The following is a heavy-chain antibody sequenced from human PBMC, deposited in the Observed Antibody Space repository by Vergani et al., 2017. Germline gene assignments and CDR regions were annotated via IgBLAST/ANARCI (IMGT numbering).Heavy chain of an antibody. CDR1: GFTFSNLW. CDR2: IKYDGSKK. Sequence: EVQLVASGGGLVQRGGSLRLSCEASGFTFSNLWMTWVRQAPGKWLEWVANIKYDGSKKNYVDSVKGRFTISRDNAKNSLYLQMNNLRVEDTAVYFCARSPHGYTYGGYISQFDPWGQGTLVTVSS. V-gene: IGHV3-7*01. D-gene: IGHD5-18*01. J-gene: IGHJ5*02. CDR3: ARSPHGYTYGGYISQFDP.